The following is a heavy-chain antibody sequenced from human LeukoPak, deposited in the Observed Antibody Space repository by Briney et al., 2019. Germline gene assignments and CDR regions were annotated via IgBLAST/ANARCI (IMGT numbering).Heavy chain of an antibody. D-gene: IGHD3-3*01. Sequence: GASVKVSCKASGYTFTSYGISWVRQAPGQGLEWMGWISAYNGNTNYAQKLQGRVTMTTDTSTSTAYMELRSLRSDDTAVYYCARDTKFRYYDFWSGYDYWGQGTLVTVSS. V-gene: IGHV1-18*01. J-gene: IGHJ4*02. CDR2: ISAYNGNT. CDR3: ARDTKFRYYDFWSGYDY. CDR1: GYTFTSYG.